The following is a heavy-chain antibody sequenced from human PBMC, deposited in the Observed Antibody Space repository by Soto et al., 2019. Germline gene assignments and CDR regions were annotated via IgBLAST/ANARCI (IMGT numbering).Heavy chain of an antibody. Sequence: SVKVSCKASGGTFSSYAISWVRQAPGQGLEWVGGIIPIFGTANYAQKFQGRVTITADESTSTAYMELSSLRSEDTAVYYCASKRSHITIFGVVKGQRYGVDVWGQGTTVTVSS. CDR2: IIPIFGTA. J-gene: IGHJ6*02. CDR3: ASKRSHITIFGVVKGQRYGVDV. D-gene: IGHD3-3*01. CDR1: GGTFSSYA. V-gene: IGHV1-69*13.